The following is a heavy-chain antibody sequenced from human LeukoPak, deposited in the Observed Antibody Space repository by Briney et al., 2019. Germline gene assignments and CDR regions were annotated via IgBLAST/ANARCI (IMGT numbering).Heavy chain of an antibody. V-gene: IGHV3-30-3*01. D-gene: IGHD2-2*01. Sequence: PGRSLRLSCAASGFTFSSYAMHWVRQAPGKGLEWVAVISYDGSNKYYADSVKGRFTISRDNSKNTLYLQMNSLRAEDTAVYYCAKEPAAGNWFDPWGQGTLVTVSS. CDR2: ISYDGSNK. CDR1: GFTFSSYA. J-gene: IGHJ5*02. CDR3: AKEPAAGNWFDP.